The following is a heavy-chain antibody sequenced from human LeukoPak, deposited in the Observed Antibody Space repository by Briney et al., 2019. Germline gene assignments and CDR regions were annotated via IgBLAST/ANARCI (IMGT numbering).Heavy chain of an antibody. CDR1: GYTLTELS. D-gene: IGHD3-22*01. V-gene: IGHV1-24*01. CDR3: ATRRLEDSSGYYYYWFDP. CDR2: FDPEDGET. Sequence: ASVKVSCKVSGYTLTELSMHWVRQAPGKGLEWMGGFDPEDGETIYAQKFQGRVTMTEDTSTDTAHMELSSLRSEDTAVYYCATRRLEDSSGYYYYWFDPWGQGTLVTVSS. J-gene: IGHJ5*02.